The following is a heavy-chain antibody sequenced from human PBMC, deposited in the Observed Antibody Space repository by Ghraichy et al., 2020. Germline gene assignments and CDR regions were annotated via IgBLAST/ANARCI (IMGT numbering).Heavy chain of an antibody. V-gene: IGHV4-39*01. CDR3: ARHPALTSVTFDY. J-gene: IGHJ4*02. CDR2: IYFSGST. D-gene: IGHD4-11*01. Sequence: SETLSLTCTVSGGSISSSSYYWGWIRQPPGKGLEWIGSIYFSGSTYYNSSLKSRVTISVDTSKNQFSLKLRSLTAAATAVYYCARHPALTSVTFDYWGQGALVTVSS. CDR1: GGSISSSSYY.